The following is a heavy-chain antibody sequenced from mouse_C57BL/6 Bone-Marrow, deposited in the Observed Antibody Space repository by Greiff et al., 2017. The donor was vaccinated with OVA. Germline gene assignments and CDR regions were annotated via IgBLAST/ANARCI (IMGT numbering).Heavy chain of an antibody. J-gene: IGHJ1*03. Sequence: EVQLQQSGAELVKPGASVKLSCTASGFTIKDYSMHWVQQRPEQGLEWIGRIDPEDGDTKYAPKVQGKATITADTSSNTAYLQLSSLTSEDTAVYYCARVGLDDHGYFDVWGTGTTGTVSS. D-gene: IGHD2-3*01. CDR2: IDPEDGDT. CDR1: GFTIKDYS. V-gene: IGHV14-2*01. CDR3: ARVGLDDHGYFDV.